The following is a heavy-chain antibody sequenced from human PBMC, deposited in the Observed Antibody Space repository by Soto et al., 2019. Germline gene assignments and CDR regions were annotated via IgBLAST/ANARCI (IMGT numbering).Heavy chain of an antibody. CDR3: ARGDIVVVPAAILYYYYGMDV. CDR2: INPNSGGT. D-gene: IGHD2-2*02. V-gene: IGHV1-2*04. CDR1: GYTFTGYY. Sequence: GASVKVSCKASGYTFTGYYTHWVRQAPGQGLEWMGWINPNSGGTNYAQKFQGWVTMTRDTSISTAYMELSRLRSDDTAVYYCARGDIVVVPAAILYYYYGMDVWGQGTTVTVSS. J-gene: IGHJ6*02.